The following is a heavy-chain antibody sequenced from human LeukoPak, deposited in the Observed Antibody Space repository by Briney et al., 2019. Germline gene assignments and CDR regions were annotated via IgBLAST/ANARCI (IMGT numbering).Heavy chain of an antibody. CDR2: ISGSGGST. Sequence: GGSLRLSCAASGFTFNTYAMNWVRQAPGKGLERVSAISGSGGSTYYADSVKGRFTISRDNSKNTLYLQMNSLRAEDTAVYYCAKDHRGYNNWFDPWGQGTLVTVSS. CDR1: GFTFNTYA. V-gene: IGHV3-23*01. CDR3: AKDHRGYNNWFDP. J-gene: IGHJ5*02. D-gene: IGHD5-18*01.